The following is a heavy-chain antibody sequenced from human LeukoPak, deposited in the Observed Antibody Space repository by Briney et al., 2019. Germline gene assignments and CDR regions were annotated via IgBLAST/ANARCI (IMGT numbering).Heavy chain of an antibody. D-gene: IGHD3-3*01. Sequence: PGGSLRLSCEGSGFTFSNYWMGWVRQAPGKGLQWVANIKTDGSEKYYVDSVKGRFTISRDNAKNSLYLQMNSLRAEETAVYYCANRVPDFWSGRDYWGQGTLVTVSS. CDR3: ANRVPDFWSGRDY. CDR1: GFTFSNYW. CDR2: IKTDGSEK. V-gene: IGHV3-7*01. J-gene: IGHJ4*02.